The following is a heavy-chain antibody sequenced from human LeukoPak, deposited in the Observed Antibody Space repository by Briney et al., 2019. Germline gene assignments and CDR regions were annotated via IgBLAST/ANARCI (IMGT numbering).Heavy chain of an antibody. Sequence: SVKVSCKASGGTFSSYAISWVRQAPGQGLEWMGGIIPIFGTANYAQKFQGRVTITADESTSTAYMELSSLRSENTAVYYCARPLAPHSYGLGLDYWGQGTLVTVSS. J-gene: IGHJ4*02. CDR2: IIPIFGTA. CDR3: ARPLAPHSYGLGLDY. D-gene: IGHD5-18*01. V-gene: IGHV1-69*13. CDR1: GGTFSSYA.